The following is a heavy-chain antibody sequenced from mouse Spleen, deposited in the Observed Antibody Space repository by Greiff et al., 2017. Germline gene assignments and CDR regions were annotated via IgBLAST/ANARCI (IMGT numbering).Heavy chain of an antibody. Sequence: VQLQQSGAELARPGASVKMSCKASGYTFTSYTMHWVKQRPGQGLEWIGYINPSSGYTKYNQKFKDKATLTADKSSSTAYMQLSSLTSEDSAVYYCARWGLTMITAWFAYWGQGTLVTVSA. CDR3: ARWGLTMITAWFAY. D-gene: IGHD2-4*01. V-gene: IGHV1-4*01. CDR2: INPSSGYT. CDR1: GYTFTSYT. J-gene: IGHJ3*01.